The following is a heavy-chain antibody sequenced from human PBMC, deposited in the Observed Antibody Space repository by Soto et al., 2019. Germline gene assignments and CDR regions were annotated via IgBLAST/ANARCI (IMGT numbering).Heavy chain of an antibody. CDR3: AKDQVRGFYGGLTD. Sequence: EVQLLESGGGLVQPGGSLRLSCAASGFTFSSYAMSWVRQAPGKGLEWVSAISGSGGSTYYADSVKGRFTISRDNSKNTLYLQMDSLRAEDTAVYYCAKDQVRGFYGGLTDWGQGTLVTVSS. CDR2: ISGSGGST. V-gene: IGHV3-23*01. D-gene: IGHD4-17*01. J-gene: IGHJ4*02. CDR1: GFTFSSYA.